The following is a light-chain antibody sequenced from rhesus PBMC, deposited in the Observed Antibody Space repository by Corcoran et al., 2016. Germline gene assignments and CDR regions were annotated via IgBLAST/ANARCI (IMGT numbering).Light chain of an antibody. J-gene: IGKJ1*01. V-gene: IGKV1-25*01. CDR1: QGITND. CDR3: QHYYSTPWT. CDR2: EAS. Sequence: DIQMTQSPSSLSASVGDRVTITCRASQGITNDLAWYQQKPGETPKFLIDEASSLQSGIPSRFSGSGSGTDFTLPINSLQSEDFATYYYQHYYSTPWTFGQGTKVEIK.